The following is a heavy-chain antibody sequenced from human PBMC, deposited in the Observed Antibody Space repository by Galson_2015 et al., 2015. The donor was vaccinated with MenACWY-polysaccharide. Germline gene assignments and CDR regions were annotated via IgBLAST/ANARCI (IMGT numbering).Heavy chain of an antibody. CDR3: AKDGRDTGQPQYLDS. J-gene: IGHJ4*02. CDR2: IKQDGSER. CDR1: EFTFSSFW. V-gene: IGHV3-7*03. D-gene: IGHD5-18*01. Sequence: SLRLSCAASEFTFSSFWMAWVRQAPGKGLEWVANIKQDGSERYYVDSVQGRFTISRDNSRNSLFLQMSSLRSEDTALYYCAKDGRDTGQPQYLDSWGQGTLVTVSS.